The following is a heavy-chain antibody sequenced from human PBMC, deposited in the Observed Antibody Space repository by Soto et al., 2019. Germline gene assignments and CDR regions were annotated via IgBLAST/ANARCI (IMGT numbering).Heavy chain of an antibody. CDR1: GFTFSSYA. Sequence: GGSLRLSCAGSGFTFSSYAMTWVRQAPGKGLEWVSTPSDNGGHTYYADSVKGRFTISRDNSKNTLYLQMNSLRAEDTAVYYCAKIGSDSSGYHRNDYWGQGTLVTVSS. CDR3: AKIGSDSSGYHRNDY. D-gene: IGHD3-22*01. V-gene: IGHV3-23*01. J-gene: IGHJ4*02. CDR2: PSDNGGHT.